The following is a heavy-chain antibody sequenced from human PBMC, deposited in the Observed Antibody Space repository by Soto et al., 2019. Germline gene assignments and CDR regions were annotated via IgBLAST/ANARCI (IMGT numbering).Heavy chain of an antibody. V-gene: IGHV5-51*01. CDR1: GYSFTTYW. CDR2: IYPGDSNT. D-gene: IGHD3-10*01. Sequence: LKISCKGSGYSFTTYWIGWVRQMPGKGLEWMGIIYPGDSNTKYSPSFQGQVTISVDKSISTAYLQWSSLRASDTAMYYCARHVEISRSGNYYSVDYYYAMDVWGQGTTVTVSS. J-gene: IGHJ6*02. CDR3: ARHVEISRSGNYYSVDYYYAMDV.